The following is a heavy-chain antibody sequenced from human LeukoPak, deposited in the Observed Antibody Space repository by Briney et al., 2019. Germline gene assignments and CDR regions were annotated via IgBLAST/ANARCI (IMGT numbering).Heavy chain of an antibody. D-gene: IGHD3-10*01. CDR1: GDSISSYY. CDR2: IYYSGST. J-gene: IGHJ2*01. CDR3: ARLQRITMAGPDYWYFDL. Sequence: PSETLSLTCTVSGDSISSYYWSWIPQPPEKGLEWIGYIYYSGSTNYNPSLKSRVTISVDTSKTQFSLKMNSVTAADTAVYYCARLQRITMAGPDYWYFDLWGRGTLVTVSS. V-gene: IGHV4-59*01.